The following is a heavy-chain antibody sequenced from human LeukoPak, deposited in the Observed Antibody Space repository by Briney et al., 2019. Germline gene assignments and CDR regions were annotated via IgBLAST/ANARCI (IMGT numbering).Heavy chain of an antibody. D-gene: IGHD1-26*01. V-gene: IGHV5-51*01. Sequence: GESLKISCKGSGYSFTSYWIGWVRQIPGKGLEWMGIIYPDDSDTRYSPSFQGQVTISADKSVNTAYLQWSSLKASDTAMYYCARQVRATRVFDYWGQGTLVTVSS. CDR2: IYPDDSDT. CDR1: GYSFTSYW. CDR3: ARQVRATRVFDY. J-gene: IGHJ4*02.